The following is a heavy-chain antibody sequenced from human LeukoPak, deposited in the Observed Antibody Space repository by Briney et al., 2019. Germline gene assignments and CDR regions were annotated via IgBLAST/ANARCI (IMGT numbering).Heavy chain of an antibody. D-gene: IGHD3-16*01. CDR2: ISAYNGNT. CDR1: GYTFTSYG. Sequence: ASVKVSCKASGYTFTSYGISWVRQAPGQGLEWMGWISAYNGNTNYAQKLQGRVTMTTDTSTSTAYMELRSLRSDDTVVYYCARVQTLGALESFDYWGQGTLVTVSS. J-gene: IGHJ4*02. CDR3: ARVQTLGALESFDY. V-gene: IGHV1-18*01.